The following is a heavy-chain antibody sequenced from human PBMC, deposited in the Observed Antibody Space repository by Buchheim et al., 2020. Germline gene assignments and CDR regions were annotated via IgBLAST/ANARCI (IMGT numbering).Heavy chain of an antibody. CDR2: INEDGSHT. CDR1: GFTFGRYW. CDR3: SKDMSGAEDS. V-gene: IGHV3-74*03. D-gene: IGHD2-15*01. Sequence: EVQVVESGGGLVQPGGSLRLSCAASGFTFGRYWMHWVRQAPGGALVWVSRINEDGSHTTYTDSVKGRFTISRDNAKNTLYLQMNSLTAESTAVYYCSKDMSGAEDSWGQGTL. J-gene: IGHJ4*02.